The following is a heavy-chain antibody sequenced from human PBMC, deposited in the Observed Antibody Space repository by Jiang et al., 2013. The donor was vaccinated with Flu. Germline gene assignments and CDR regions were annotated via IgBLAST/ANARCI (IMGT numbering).Heavy chain of an antibody. V-gene: IGHV2-5*02. CDR1: GFSLNTRGVG. CDR2: IHWDDDK. CDR3: AHTPRWSSSFDF. J-gene: IGHJ4*01. Sequence: KPTQTLTLTCTFSGFSLNTRGVGVGWIRQPPGKALEWLALIHWDDDKRYSPYLKSRLTITKDTSKNQVVLTMTNMDPVDTATYYCAHTPRWSSSFDFWGLGEPWSPSPQ. D-gene: IGHD2-8*01.